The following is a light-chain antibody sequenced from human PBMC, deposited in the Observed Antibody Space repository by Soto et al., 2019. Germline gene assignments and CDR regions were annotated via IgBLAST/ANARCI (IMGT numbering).Light chain of an antibody. CDR3: QQSYSTPQTT. V-gene: IGKV1-39*01. Sequence: DIQMTQSPSSLSASVGDRVTIASRASQSISSYLNWYQQKPGKATKLMIYAASSLQSGVPSRFSGSVSGTDFTLTISSLQPEDFATYYCQQSYSTPQTTFGQGTKVDIK. CDR2: AAS. J-gene: IGKJ1*01. CDR1: QSISSY.